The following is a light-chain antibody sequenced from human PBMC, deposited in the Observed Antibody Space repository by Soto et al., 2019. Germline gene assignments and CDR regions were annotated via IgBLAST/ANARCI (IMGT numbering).Light chain of an antibody. V-gene: IGLV2-14*01. Sequence: QSALTQPASVSGSPGQSITISCTGASSDIGTYNYVSWYQQHPGKVPKLMIYEVSNRPSGVSNRFSGSKSGNTASLAISGLQHEVEADYTCSSYTTSSTHVFGGGTKVTVL. J-gene: IGLJ3*02. CDR2: EVS. CDR3: SSYTTSSTHV. CDR1: SSDIGTYNY.